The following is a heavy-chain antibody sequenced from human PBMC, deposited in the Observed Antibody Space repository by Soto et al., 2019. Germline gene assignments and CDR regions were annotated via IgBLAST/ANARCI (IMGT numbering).Heavy chain of an antibody. V-gene: IGHV3-15*01. CDR2: IKSKTDGGTT. CDR1: GFTFSNAW. CDR3: TTDEDLAPGWYYFDY. Sequence: GGSLRLSCAASGFTFSNAWMSWVRQAPGKGLEWVGRIKSKTDGGTTDYAAPVKGRFTIPRDDSKNTLYLQMNSLKTEDTAVYYCTTDEDLAPGWYYFDYWGQGTLVTVSS. J-gene: IGHJ4*02.